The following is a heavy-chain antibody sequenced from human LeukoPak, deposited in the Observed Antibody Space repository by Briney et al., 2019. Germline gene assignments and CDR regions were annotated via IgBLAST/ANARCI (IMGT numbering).Heavy chain of an antibody. CDR3: ARGSSGWYPSY. D-gene: IGHD6-19*01. J-gene: IGHJ4*02. CDR1: GSTFSSYA. V-gene: IGHV3-30-3*01. CDR2: ISYDGSNK. Sequence: GGSLRLSCAASGSTFSSYAMHWVRQAPGKGLEWVAVISYDGSNKYYADSVKGRFTISRDNSKNTLYLQMNSLRAEDTAVYYCARGSSGWYPSYWGQGTLVTVSS.